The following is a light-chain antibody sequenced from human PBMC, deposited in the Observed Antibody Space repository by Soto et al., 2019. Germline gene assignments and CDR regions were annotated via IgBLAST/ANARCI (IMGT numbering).Light chain of an antibody. Sequence: QSALTQLASVSGSPGQSITISCTGTSSDFGRYNLVSWYQQYPGKAPKLMIYEGSERPSGVSNRFSGSKSGNTASLTISGPQADDEADYYRCAYAGSSPLFGGGTKLTVL. CDR2: EGS. CDR1: SSDFGRYNL. J-gene: IGLJ3*02. V-gene: IGLV2-23*01. CDR3: CAYAGSSPL.